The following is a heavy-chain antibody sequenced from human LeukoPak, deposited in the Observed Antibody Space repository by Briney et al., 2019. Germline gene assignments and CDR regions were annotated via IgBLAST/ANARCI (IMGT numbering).Heavy chain of an antibody. CDR3: ARDESRCSSTSCRSYNWFDP. Sequence: SETLSLTCTVSGGSISSSSYYWGWIRQPPGKGLEWIGSIYYSGSTYYNPSLKSRVTISVDTSKNQFSLKLSSVTAADTAVYYCARDESRCSSTSCRSYNWFDPWGQGTLVTVSS. CDR1: GGSISSSSYY. CDR2: IYYSGST. D-gene: IGHD2-2*01. V-gene: IGHV4-39*07. J-gene: IGHJ5*02.